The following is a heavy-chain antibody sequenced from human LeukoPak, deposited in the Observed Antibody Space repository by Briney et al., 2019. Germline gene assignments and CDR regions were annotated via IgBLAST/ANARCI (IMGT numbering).Heavy chain of an antibody. CDR1: GFTFSSYA. CDR2: ISYDGSNK. J-gene: IGHJ4*02. D-gene: IGHD5-24*01. V-gene: IGHV3-30*01. CDR3: ARARERRGLIDY. Sequence: GRSLRLSCAASGFTFSSYAMHWVRQAPGKGLEWVAVISYDGSNKYYADSVKGRFTISRDNSKNTLYLQMNSLRAEDTAVYYCARARERRGLIDYWGQGTVVTVSS.